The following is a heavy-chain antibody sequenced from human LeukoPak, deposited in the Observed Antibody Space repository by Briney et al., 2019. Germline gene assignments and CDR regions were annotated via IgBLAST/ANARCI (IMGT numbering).Heavy chain of an antibody. V-gene: IGHV1-46*01. D-gene: IGHD3-22*01. CDR1: GYTFTSYY. Sequence: ASVKVSCKASGYTFTSYYMHWVRQAPGQGLEWMGIINPSGGSTSYAQKFQGRVTMTRDTSTSTVYMELSSLRSEDTAVYYCAXVSGRTYYYDSSGYYHSEFDYWGQGTLVTVSS. J-gene: IGHJ4*02. CDR3: AXVSGRTYYYDSSGYYHSEFDY. CDR2: INPSGGST.